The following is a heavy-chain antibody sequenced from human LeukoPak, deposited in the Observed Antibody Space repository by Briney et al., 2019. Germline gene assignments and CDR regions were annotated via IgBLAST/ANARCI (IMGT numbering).Heavy chain of an antibody. CDR2: ITSSGATT. V-gene: IGHV3-23*01. J-gene: IGHJ4*02. CDR1: GLTISTYA. D-gene: IGHD5-24*01. CDR3: AKEFIAGDGHVDCDS. Sequence: PGGSLRLSCAASGLTISTYAMTWVRQAPGKGLEWVSSITSSGATTYYADSVKGRFTISRDISKNTLYLQMNSLTAEGSAVYYCAKEFIAGDGHVDCDSWGQGTLVTVSS.